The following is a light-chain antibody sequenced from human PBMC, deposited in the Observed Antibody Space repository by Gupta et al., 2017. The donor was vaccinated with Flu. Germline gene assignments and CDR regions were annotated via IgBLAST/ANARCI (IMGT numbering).Light chain of an antibody. V-gene: IGKV4-1*01. Sequence: NCRSSQSVLYSSNNKNYVAWYQQRPEHPPKLLIYWASTRQSVVPDLFSGSCAGEDSTLISSSLHAEDVAFYHCQQYYSIPWTFGQGTKVDIK. CDR3: QQYYSIPWT. J-gene: IGKJ1*01. CDR1: QSVLYSSNNKNY. CDR2: WAS.